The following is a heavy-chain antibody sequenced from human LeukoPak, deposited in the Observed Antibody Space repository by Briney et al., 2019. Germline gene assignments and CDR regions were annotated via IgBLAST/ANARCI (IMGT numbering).Heavy chain of an antibody. Sequence: GGSLRLSCAASGFTFSSYAMHWVRQAPGKGLEYVSAISSNGGSTYYANSVKGRFTISRDNSKNTLYLQMGSLRAEDMAVYYCARGAYYYGSSGLSGYFDYWGQGTLVTVSS. CDR2: ISSNGGST. CDR1: GFTFSSYA. D-gene: IGHD3-22*01. CDR3: ARGAYYYGSSGLSGYFDY. J-gene: IGHJ4*02. V-gene: IGHV3-64*01.